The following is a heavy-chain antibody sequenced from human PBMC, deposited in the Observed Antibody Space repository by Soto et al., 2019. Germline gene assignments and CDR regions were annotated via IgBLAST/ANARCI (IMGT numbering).Heavy chain of an antibody. CDR2: ISGSGGST. CDR3: AKDDLVVGCYYGMDV. CDR1: GFTFSSYA. J-gene: IGHJ6*02. D-gene: IGHD2-21*01. V-gene: IGHV3-23*01. Sequence: GGSLRLSCAASGFTFSSYAMSWVRQAPGKGLEWVSAISGSGGSTYYADSVKGRFTIARDNSKNTLYLQMNSLRAEDTAVYYCAKDDLVVGCYYGMDVWGQGTTVTVSS.